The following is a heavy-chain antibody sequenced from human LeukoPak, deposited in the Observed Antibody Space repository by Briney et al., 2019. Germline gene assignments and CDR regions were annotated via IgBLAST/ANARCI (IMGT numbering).Heavy chain of an antibody. CDR1: GFTFSSYA. Sequence: GSLRLSCAASGFTFSSYAMSWVRQGPGKGLEWVSTISGSGSYTYYADSVKGRFTISRDNSKNTLYLQMNSLRAEDMAVYHCAKETSAYRYLDYWGQGTLVTVSS. CDR3: AKETSAYRYLDY. V-gene: IGHV3-23*01. J-gene: IGHJ4*02. D-gene: IGHD3-16*01. CDR2: ISGSGSYT.